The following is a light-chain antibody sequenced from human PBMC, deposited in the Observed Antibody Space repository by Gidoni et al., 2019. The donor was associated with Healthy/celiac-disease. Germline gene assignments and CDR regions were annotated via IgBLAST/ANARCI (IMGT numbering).Light chain of an antibody. CDR1: QSLLQSNGYNY. V-gene: IGKV2-28*01. J-gene: IGKJ1*01. CDR2: LAS. Sequence: DTVSTQSLPSLPGTPGEPASTPCRSSQSLLQSNGYNYLDWYLQKPGQSPQFLIYLASNRASGVRDRFSGSGSGTDFTLKISRVEAEDVGVYYCMQALQTPPWTFGQGTKVEIK. CDR3: MQALQTPPWT.